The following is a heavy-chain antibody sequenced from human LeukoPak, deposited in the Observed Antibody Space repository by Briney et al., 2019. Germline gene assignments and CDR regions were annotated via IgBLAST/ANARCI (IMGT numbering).Heavy chain of an antibody. CDR3: AKVIWSRLVITFGAFGI. CDR2: ISGSGGST. Sequence: GGSLRLSCAASGFTFSSYAMSWVRQAPGKGLEWVSAISGSGGSTYYADSVKGRFTISRDNSKNTLYLQMNSLRAEDTAVYYCAKVIWSRLVITFGAFGIWGQGTMVTVSS. D-gene: IGHD3-9*01. J-gene: IGHJ3*02. V-gene: IGHV3-23*01. CDR1: GFTFSSYA.